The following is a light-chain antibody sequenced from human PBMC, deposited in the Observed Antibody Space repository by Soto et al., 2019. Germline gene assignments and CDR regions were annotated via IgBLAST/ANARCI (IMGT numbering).Light chain of an antibody. Sequence: EIVLTQSPGTLSLSPGERATLSCRASQSVSSNSLAWYQQKPGQAPRLLIFNAFNRATGIPDSFSGSRSETDFLPTFSTMEPEDFAVYYCQQYGTSPPTTFGQGTKVEIK. J-gene: IGKJ1*01. CDR2: NAF. V-gene: IGKV3-20*01. CDR1: QSVSSNS. CDR3: QQYGTSPPTT.